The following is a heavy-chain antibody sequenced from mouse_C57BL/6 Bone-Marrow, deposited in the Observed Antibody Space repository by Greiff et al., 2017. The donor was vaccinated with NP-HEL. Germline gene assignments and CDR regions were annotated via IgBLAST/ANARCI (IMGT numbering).Heavy chain of an antibody. V-gene: IGHV1-81*01. CDR2: IYPRSGNT. Sequence: QVQLQQSGAELARPGASVKLSCKASGYTFTSYGISWVKQRTGQGLEWIGEIYPRSGNTYYNEKFEGKATLTADKSSSTAYMELRSLTSEDSAVYFCARKITGTFAYWGQGTLVTVSA. CDR1: GYTFTSYG. J-gene: IGHJ3*01. CDR3: ARKITGTFAY. D-gene: IGHD4-1*01.